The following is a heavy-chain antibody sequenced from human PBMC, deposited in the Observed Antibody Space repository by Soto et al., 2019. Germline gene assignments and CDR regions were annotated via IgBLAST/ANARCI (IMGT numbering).Heavy chain of an antibody. CDR1: GYTFTSYY. CDR2: INPSGGST. CDR3: ARVLVSVVGPAANHAGLDP. Sequence: ASVKVSCKASGYTFTSYYMHWVRQAPGQGLEWMGIINPSGGSTSYAQKFQGRVTMTRDTSTSTVYMELSSLRSEDTAVYYCARVLVSVVGPAANHAGLDPWGQRAVVTFSS. D-gene: IGHD2-2*01. J-gene: IGHJ5*02. V-gene: IGHV1-46*03.